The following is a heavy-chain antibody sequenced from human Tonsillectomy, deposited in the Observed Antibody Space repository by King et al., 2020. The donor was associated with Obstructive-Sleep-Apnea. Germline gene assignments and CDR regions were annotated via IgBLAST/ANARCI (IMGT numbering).Heavy chain of an antibody. Sequence: VQLVESGAEVKKPGESLRISCKGSGYSFTSYWISWVRQMPGKGLEWMGRIDPSDSYTHYSPSFQGHVTFSADKSISTAYRQWSSLRASDTAIFFCARQMTTVGTPGDYYYAMDVWGPGTTVIVSS. J-gene: IGHJ6*02. CDR2: IDPSDSYT. V-gene: IGHV5-10-1*01. CDR3: ARQMTTVGTPGDYYYAMDV. CDR1: GYSFTSYW. D-gene: IGHD4-23*01.